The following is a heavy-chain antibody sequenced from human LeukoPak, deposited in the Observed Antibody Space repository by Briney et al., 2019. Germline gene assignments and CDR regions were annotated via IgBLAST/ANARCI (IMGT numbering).Heavy chain of an antibody. CDR2: IYYSGST. CDR3: ARGLDITIFGVVPNWFDP. J-gene: IGHJ5*02. Sequence: PSETLSLTCTVSGGSISSYYWSWIRQPPGKGLEWIGYIYYSGSTNYNPSLKSRVTMSVDTSKNQFSLKLSSVTAADTAVYYCARGLDITIFGVVPNWFDPWGQGTLVTVSS. V-gene: IGHV4-59*01. CDR1: GGSISSYY. D-gene: IGHD3-3*01.